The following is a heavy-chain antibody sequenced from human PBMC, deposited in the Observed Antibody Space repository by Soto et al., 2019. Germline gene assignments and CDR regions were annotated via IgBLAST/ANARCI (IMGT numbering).Heavy chain of an antibody. Sequence: QVQLVQSGAEVKKPGASVKVSCKASGYTFTSYGISWVRQAPGQGLEWMGWISAYNGNTNYAQKLQGRVTMTTDTSTSTAYMELRSLRSDDTAVYYCARDQRLEGVRARGGPNWFDPWGQGTLVTVSS. D-gene: IGHD3-10*01. V-gene: IGHV1-18*01. CDR3: ARDQRLEGVRARGGPNWFDP. CDR2: ISAYNGNT. J-gene: IGHJ5*02. CDR1: GYTFTSYG.